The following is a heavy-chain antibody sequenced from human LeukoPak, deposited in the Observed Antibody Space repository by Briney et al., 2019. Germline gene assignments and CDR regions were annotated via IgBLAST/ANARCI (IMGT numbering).Heavy chain of an antibody. D-gene: IGHD5-12*01. CDR1: GFSFNNYA. J-gene: IGHJ4*02. Sequence: GGSLRLSCVASGFSFNNYAMNWVRQAPGKGLEWVSLIIGSSGSTFYADSVKGRFTISRDKSKNTLHLQMNSLRAKDTAVYYCAKGAYDYIEIAYFDYWGQGSLVTVSS. V-gene: IGHV3-23*01. CDR2: IIGSSGST. CDR3: AKGAYDYIEIAYFDY.